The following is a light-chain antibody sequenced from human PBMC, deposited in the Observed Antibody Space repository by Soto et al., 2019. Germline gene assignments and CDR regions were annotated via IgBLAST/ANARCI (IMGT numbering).Light chain of an antibody. Sequence: EIALTQSPGTLSLSPGERATLSCRASQSVSSIYLAWYQQRAGQAPRLLVYGASSKATGMPGRFSGRGSGTDFTLTISKLEPEDFAVYYCQQYGSSPGTFGQGTKGDIK. CDR2: GAS. J-gene: IGKJ1*01. V-gene: IGKV3-20*01. CDR3: QQYGSSPGT. CDR1: QSVSSIY.